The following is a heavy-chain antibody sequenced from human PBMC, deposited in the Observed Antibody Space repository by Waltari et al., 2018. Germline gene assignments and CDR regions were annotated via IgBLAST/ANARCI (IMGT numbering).Heavy chain of an antibody. CDR2: IYTRGGN. V-gene: IGHV4-61*02. Sequence: QVQLQESGPGLVKPSQTLSLTCTVSGGSISSGSYYWSWIRQPAGKGLEWIGRIYTRGGNTYNPSPKKRVTISVETSKNQSSRKLSSVPAADTAVYYCARAPEKDGDFDYWGQGTLVTVSS. CDR3: ARAPEKDGDFDY. D-gene: IGHD2-15*01. J-gene: IGHJ4*02. CDR1: GGSISSGSYY.